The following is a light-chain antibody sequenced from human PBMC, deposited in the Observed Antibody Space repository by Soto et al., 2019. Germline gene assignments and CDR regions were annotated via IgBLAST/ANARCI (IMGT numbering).Light chain of an antibody. J-gene: IGKJ1*01. CDR3: QQYYSYPRT. Sequence: AIRMTQSPSSFSASTGDRVTITCRARQGISRYLAWYQQKPGKAPKLLIYAASTLQSGVHTRFGGSGPGTDFTLTISCLQSEDFATYCCQQYYSYPRTFGQGTKVEIK. V-gene: IGKV1-8*01. CDR1: QGISRY. CDR2: AAS.